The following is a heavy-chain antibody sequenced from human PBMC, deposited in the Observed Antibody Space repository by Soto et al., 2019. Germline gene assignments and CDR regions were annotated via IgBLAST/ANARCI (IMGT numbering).Heavy chain of an antibody. J-gene: IGHJ6*02. V-gene: IGHV3-73*02. Sequence: EVQLVESGGGLVQPGGSLKLSCAASGFTFSGSAMHWVRQASGKGLEWVCRIRSKANSYATAYAASVKGRFTISRDDSKNTAYLQMNSLKTEDTAVYYCTSSDCSSTSCYAGYYYYGMDVWGQGTTVTVSS. CDR1: GFTFSGSA. CDR3: TSSDCSSTSCYAGYYYYGMDV. D-gene: IGHD2-2*01. CDR2: IRSKANSYAT.